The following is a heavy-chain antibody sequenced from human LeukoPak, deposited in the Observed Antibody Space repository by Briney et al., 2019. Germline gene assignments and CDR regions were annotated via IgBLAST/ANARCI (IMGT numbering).Heavy chain of an antibody. D-gene: IGHD2-21*02. CDR3: ARDAAYCGGDCYHTFDY. J-gene: IGHJ4*02. Sequence: GSSVKVSCKASGGTFSSYAISWVRQAPGQGLEWMERIIPILGIANYAQKFQGRVTITADKSTSTAYMELSSLRSEDTAVYYCARDAAYCGGDCYHTFDYWGQGTLVTVSS. V-gene: IGHV1-69*04. CDR1: GGTFSSYA. CDR2: IIPILGIA.